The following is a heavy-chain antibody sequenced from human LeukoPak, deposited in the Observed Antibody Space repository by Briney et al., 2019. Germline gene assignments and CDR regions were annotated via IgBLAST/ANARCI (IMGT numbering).Heavy chain of an antibody. Sequence: PGGSLRLSCAASGFTFSSYAMSWFRQAPGKGLEWVSAISGSGGSTYYADSVKGRFTISRDNSKNTLYLQMNSLRAEDTAVYYCAYSGSYYAYENFDYWGQGTLVTVSS. V-gene: IGHV3-23*01. J-gene: IGHJ4*02. CDR2: ISGSGGST. CDR3: AYSGSYYAYENFDY. CDR1: GFTFSSYA. D-gene: IGHD1-26*01.